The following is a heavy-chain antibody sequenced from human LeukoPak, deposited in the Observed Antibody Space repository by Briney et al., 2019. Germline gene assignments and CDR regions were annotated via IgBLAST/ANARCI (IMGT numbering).Heavy chain of an antibody. CDR1: GFTFSDYY. CDR3: AREVRSPYYAY. CDR2: ISSSSSYT. J-gene: IGHJ4*02. V-gene: IGHV3-11*06. Sequence: PGGSLRLSCAASGFTFSDYYMSSIRQAPGKGLEWVSYISSSSSYTNYADSVKRRFTSSRDNAKNSLYLQMNSLRAEDTAVYYCAREVRSPYYAYWGQGTLVTVYS. D-gene: IGHD3-16*01.